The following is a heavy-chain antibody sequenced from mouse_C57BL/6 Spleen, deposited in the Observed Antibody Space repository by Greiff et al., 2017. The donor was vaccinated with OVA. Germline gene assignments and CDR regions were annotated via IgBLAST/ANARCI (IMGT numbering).Heavy chain of an antibody. CDR1: GYSITSGYY. CDR3: ARGDGNCEDYAMDY. J-gene: IGHJ4*01. V-gene: IGHV3-6*01. Sequence: EVKLQESGPGLVKPSQSLSLTCSVTGYSITSGYYWNWIRQFPGNKLEWMGYISYDGSNNYNPSLKNRISITRDTSKNQFFLKLNSVTTEDTATYYCARGDGNCEDYAMDYWGQGTSVTVSS. D-gene: IGHD2-1*01. CDR2: ISYDGSN.